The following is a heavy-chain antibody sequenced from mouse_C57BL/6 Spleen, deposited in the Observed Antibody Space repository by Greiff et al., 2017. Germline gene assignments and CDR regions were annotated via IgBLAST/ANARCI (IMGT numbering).Heavy chain of an antibody. Sequence: VQLKQSGAELVRPGASVKLSCTASGFNIKDDYMHWVKQRPEQGLEWIGWIDPENGDTEYASKFQGKATITADTSSNTAYLQLSSLTSEDTAVYYCTPFDGHFDYWGQGNTLTGSS. J-gene: IGHJ2*01. CDR1: GFNIKDDY. V-gene: IGHV14-4*01. CDR3: TPFDGHFDY. CDR2: IDPENGDT. D-gene: IGHD2-3*01.